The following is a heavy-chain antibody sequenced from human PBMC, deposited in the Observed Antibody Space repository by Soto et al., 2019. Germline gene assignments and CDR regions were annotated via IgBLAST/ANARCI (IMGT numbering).Heavy chain of an antibody. J-gene: IGHJ6*03. Sequence: GRSPRIQFQSPHCSLTRYNIGNNQPQLGPGPEWMGIIFPGDSDTRYNPSFQGQVTISADKSITTAYLQWSSLKASDTAMYYCARLPPGGGRSRGYMDVWGKGTTVTVSS. D-gene: IGHD3-16*01. CDR1: HCSLTRYN. CDR2: IFPGDSDT. V-gene: IGHV5-51*07. CDR3: ARLPPGGGRSRGYMDV.